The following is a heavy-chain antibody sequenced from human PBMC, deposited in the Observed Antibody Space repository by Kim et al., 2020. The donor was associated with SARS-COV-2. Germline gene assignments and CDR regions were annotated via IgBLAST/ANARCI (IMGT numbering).Heavy chain of an antibody. CDR1: GYSFTSYW. V-gene: IGHV5-51*01. CDR3: ARFTMVRGVTLYGMDV. J-gene: IGHJ6*02. Sequence: GESLKISCKGSGYSFTSYWIGWVRQMPGKGLEWMGIIYPGDSDTRYSPSFQGQVTISADKSISTAYLQWSSLKASDTAMYYCARFTMVRGVTLYGMDVWGQGTTVTVSS. CDR2: IYPGDSDT. D-gene: IGHD3-10*01.